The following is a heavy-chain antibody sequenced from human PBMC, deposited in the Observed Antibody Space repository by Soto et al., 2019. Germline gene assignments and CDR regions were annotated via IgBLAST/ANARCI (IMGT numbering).Heavy chain of an antibody. V-gene: IGHV4-61*01. CDR1: GGSVSSGSYY. J-gene: IGHJ6*02. Sequence: SETLSLTCTVSGGSVSSGSYYWSWIRQPPGKGLEWIGYIYYSGSTNYNPSLKSRVTISVDTSKNQFSLKLSSVTAADTAVYYCARVHGYDSFLPSMYYYYGMDVWGQGTTVTVSS. CDR2: IYYSGST. CDR3: ARVHGYDSFLPSMYYYYGMDV. D-gene: IGHD5-12*01.